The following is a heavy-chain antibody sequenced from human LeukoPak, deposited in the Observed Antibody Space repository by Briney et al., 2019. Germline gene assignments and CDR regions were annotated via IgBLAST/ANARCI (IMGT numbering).Heavy chain of an antibody. D-gene: IGHD3-3*01. CDR2: IYWDDDK. Sequence: SGPTLVKPTQTLTLTCTFSGFSLSTSGVGVGWIRQPPGKALEWLALIYWDDDKRYSPSLKSRLTITKDTSKNQVVLTMTNMDPVDTATYYCAHRLRNDFWSGPGGPFDYWGQGTLVTVSP. CDR3: AHRLRNDFWSGPGGPFDY. J-gene: IGHJ4*02. V-gene: IGHV2-5*02. CDR1: GFSLSTSGVG.